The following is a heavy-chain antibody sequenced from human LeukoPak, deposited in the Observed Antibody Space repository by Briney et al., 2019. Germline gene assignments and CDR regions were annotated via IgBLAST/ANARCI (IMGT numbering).Heavy chain of an antibody. CDR1: GFTFNNYA. CDR3: AKTLGPTATHPAY. D-gene: IGHD5-12*01. V-gene: IGHV3-23*01. Sequence: HPGGSLRLSCAASGFTFNNYAMSWVRQAPGKGLEWVSAIYSSGGDTYYADSVKGRFTISRDNSKNTLFLQMNSLRAEDTALYYCAKTLGPTATHPAYWGQGTLVTVSS. J-gene: IGHJ4*02. CDR2: IYSSGGDT.